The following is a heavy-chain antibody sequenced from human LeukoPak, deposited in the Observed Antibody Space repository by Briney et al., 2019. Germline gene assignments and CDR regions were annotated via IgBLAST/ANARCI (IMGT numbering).Heavy chain of an antibody. J-gene: IGHJ4*02. CDR3: ATHTQPGYFDY. CDR2: IDPSDAYT. Sequence: GESLRISCKGSGYTFTSYWISWVRQMPGKGLEWMGRIDPSDAYTNYSPSFRGHVTISADKPISTAYLQWSSLKASDTPMYYCATHTQPGYFDYWGQGSLVTVSS. V-gene: IGHV5-10-1*01. CDR1: GYTFTSYW. D-gene: IGHD2-2*01.